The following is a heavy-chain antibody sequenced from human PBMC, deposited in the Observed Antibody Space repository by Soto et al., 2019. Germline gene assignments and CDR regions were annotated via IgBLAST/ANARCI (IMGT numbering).Heavy chain of an antibody. V-gene: IGHV1-3*01. D-gene: IGHD3-22*01. CDR2: INAYNGNT. Sequence: ASVKVSCKASGYTFSNFAMQWVRQAPGQRLEWMGWINAYNGNTNYAQKLQGRVTMTTDTSTSTAYMELSSLTYEDTAVYYCARIRSDSSSYYLDYWGQGTPVTV. J-gene: IGHJ4*02. CDR3: ARIRSDSSSYYLDY. CDR1: GYTFSNFA.